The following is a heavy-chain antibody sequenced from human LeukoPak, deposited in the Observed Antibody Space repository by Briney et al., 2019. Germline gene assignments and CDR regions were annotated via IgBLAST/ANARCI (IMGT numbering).Heavy chain of an antibody. J-gene: IGHJ3*02. CDR1: GYSISSGYY. V-gene: IGHV4-38-2*02. CDR3: GRREQAFDI. D-gene: IGHD1-26*01. Sequence: PSETLSLTCTVSGYSISSGYYWGWIRQPPGKGLEWIGSIYHSGSTYYNPSLKSRATISVDTSKNQFSLKLSSVTAADTAVYYCGRREQAFDIWGQGTMVTVSS. CDR2: IYHSGST.